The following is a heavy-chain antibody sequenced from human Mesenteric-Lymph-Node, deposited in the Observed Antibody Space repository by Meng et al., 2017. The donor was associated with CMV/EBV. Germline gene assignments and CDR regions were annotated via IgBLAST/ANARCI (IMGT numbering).Heavy chain of an antibody. Sequence: ASVKVSCKTSGYPFTTYYVHWVRQAPGQGLEWMGIINPSGGSTSYAQKFQGRVTMTRDTSMSTVYMELSSLRSEDTAVYYCARDRGEDYDFWSGYYIYYYYGMDVWGQGTTVTVSS. CDR3: ARDRGEDYDFWSGYYIYYYYGMDV. D-gene: IGHD3-3*01. CDR1: GYPFTTYY. CDR2: INPSGGST. V-gene: IGHV1-46*01. J-gene: IGHJ6*02.